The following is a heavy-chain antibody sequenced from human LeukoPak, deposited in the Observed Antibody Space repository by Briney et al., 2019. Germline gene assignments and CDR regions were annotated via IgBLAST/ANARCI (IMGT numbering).Heavy chain of an antibody. D-gene: IGHD6-19*01. CDR3: ARAVAVAGGMRHYFDY. CDR1: GGSISSYY. Sequence: PSETLSLTCTVSGGSISSYYWSWIRQPAGKGLEWIGRIYTSGSTNYNPSLKSRVTMSVDTSKNQFSLKLSSVTAADTAVYYCARAVAVAGGMRHYFDYWGQGTLVTVSS. V-gene: IGHV4-4*07. CDR2: IYTSGST. J-gene: IGHJ4*02.